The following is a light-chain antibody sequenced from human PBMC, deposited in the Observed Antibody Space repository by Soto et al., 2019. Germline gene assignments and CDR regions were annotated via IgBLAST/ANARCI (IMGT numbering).Light chain of an antibody. CDR2: DAS. Sequence: EIVLTQSPATLSLSPGERATLSCRASQSVSSYLAWYQQKPGQAPSLLIYDASKRATGIPARFSGSGSGTDFTLTISSLEPEDSAVYYCQQRSNWPKTFGQGTKVEIK. CDR1: QSVSSY. CDR3: QQRSNWPKT. J-gene: IGKJ1*01. V-gene: IGKV3-11*01.